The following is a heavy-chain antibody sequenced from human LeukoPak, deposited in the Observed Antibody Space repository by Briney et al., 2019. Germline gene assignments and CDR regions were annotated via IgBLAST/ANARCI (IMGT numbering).Heavy chain of an antibody. CDR1: GGSISSYY. V-gene: IGHV4-4*07. CDR3: ARVGPYSSSWGGYFDY. D-gene: IGHD6-13*01. Sequence: SETLSLTCTVSGGSISSYYWSWIRQPAGKGLEWIGRIYTSGSTNYNPSLTSRVTMSVDTSKNHFSLRLSSVTAADTAVYYCARVGPYSSSWGGYFDYWGQGTLVTVSS. J-gene: IGHJ4*02. CDR2: IYTSGST.